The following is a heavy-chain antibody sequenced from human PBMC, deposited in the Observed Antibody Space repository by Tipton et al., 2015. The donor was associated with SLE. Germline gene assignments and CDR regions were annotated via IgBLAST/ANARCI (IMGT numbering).Heavy chain of an antibody. CDR3: ARDGAMIVPRGSFDI. CDR2: IYHSGST. J-gene: IGHJ3*02. Sequence: TLSLTCAVSGYSISSGYYWGWIRQPPGKGLEWIGSIYHSGSTYYNPSLKSRVTMSVDTSKNQFSLKLSSVTAAGTAVYYCARDGAMIVPRGSFDIWGQGTMVTVSS. V-gene: IGHV4-38-2*02. D-gene: IGHD3-22*01. CDR1: GYSISSGYY.